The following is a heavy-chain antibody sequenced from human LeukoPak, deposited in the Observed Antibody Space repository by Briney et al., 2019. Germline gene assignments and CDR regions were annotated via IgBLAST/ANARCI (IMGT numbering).Heavy chain of an antibody. CDR1: GGSISSYY. Sequence: SETLFLTCTVSGGSISSYYWSWIRQPPGKGLEWIGYIYYSGSTNYNPSLKSRVTISVDTSKNQFSLKLSSVTAADTAVYYCARYYYDSSGYYTPFDYWGQGTLVTVSS. V-gene: IGHV4-59*01. J-gene: IGHJ4*02. CDR3: ARYYYDSSGYYTPFDY. D-gene: IGHD3-22*01. CDR2: IYYSGST.